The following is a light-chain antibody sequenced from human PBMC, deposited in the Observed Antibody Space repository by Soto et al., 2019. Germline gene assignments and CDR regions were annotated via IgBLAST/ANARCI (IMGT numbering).Light chain of an antibody. CDR3: SSYTSSSTVL. Sequence: QSALIQPPSVSGSPGQSVTISCTRTSSDVGSYDYVSWYQQHSGTVPKPMIYNVNTQPSGVPDRFSGSKSGNTASMTISGLQAEDEADYYCSSYTSSSTVLFGGGTKLTVL. CDR2: NVN. CDR1: SSDVGSYDY. V-gene: IGLV2-18*02. J-gene: IGLJ2*01.